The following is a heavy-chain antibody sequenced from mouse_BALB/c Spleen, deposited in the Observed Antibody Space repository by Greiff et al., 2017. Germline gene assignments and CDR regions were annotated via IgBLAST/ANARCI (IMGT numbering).Heavy chain of an antibody. CDR1: GYTFTSYW. CDR3: ARVGLGYGYYAMDY. J-gene: IGHJ4*01. V-gene: IGHV1-69*02. CDR2: IDPSDSET. Sequence: QVQLQQPGAELVKPGAPVKLSCKASGYTFTSYWMNWVKQRPGRGLEWIGRIDPSDSETHYNQKFKDKATLTVDKSSSTAYTQLSSLTSEDSAVYYCARVGLGYGYYAMDYWGQGTSVTVSS. D-gene: IGHD2-14*01.